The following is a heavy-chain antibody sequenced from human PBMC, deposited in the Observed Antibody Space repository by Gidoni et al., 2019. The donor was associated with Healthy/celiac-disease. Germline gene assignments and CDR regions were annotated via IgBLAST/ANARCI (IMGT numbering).Heavy chain of an antibody. Sequence: EVQLVESGGGLVQPGGSLRLSCAACGFTFRSYDMHWVRQATGKGLEWVSAIGTAGDTYYPGSVKGRFTISRENAKNSLYLQMNSLRAEDTAVYYCARVRVYDFWSGYPNNWYFDLWGRGTLVTVSS. J-gene: IGHJ2*01. CDR3: ARVRVYDFWSGYPNNWYFDL. CDR2: IGTAGDT. V-gene: IGHV3-13*01. D-gene: IGHD3-3*01. CDR1: GFTFRSYD.